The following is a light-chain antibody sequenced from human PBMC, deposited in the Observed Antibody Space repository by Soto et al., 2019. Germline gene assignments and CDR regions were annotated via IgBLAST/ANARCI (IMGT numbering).Light chain of an antibody. Sequence: EIVLTQSPGTLSLSPGERATLSCRASQSVSSSYLAWYQQKPGQAPRLLIYGASSRATGIPDRFSGSGSGTDLALTISRLEPEDIAVYYCQQYGSSPDTFGQGTKLEIK. J-gene: IGKJ2*01. CDR2: GAS. V-gene: IGKV3-20*01. CDR1: QSVSSSY. CDR3: QQYGSSPDT.